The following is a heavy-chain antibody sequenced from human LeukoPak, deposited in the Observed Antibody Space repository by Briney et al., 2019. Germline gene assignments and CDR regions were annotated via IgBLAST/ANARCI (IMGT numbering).Heavy chain of an antibody. CDR3: AKVMVMSGNYNPVDY. V-gene: IGHV3-30*02. Sequence: GGSLRLSCARSGFTFSGFGMHWVGQAPGKGLEWVAYIRSDGTNSYNADSVEGRFTISRDTSRNTLYLQMNSLRPEDTAVYYCAKVMVMSGNYNPVDYWGQGTQVTVSS. D-gene: IGHD1-26*01. J-gene: IGHJ4*02. CDR2: IRSDGTNS. CDR1: GFTFSGFG.